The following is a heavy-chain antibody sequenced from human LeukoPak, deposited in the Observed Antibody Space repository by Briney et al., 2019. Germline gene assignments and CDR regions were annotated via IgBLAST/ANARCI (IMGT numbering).Heavy chain of an antibody. CDR3: ARDGYNWNGDFDY. CDR1: GGSISNYY. J-gene: IGHJ4*02. Sequence: SETLSLTCTVSGGSISNYYWGWIRQPPGEGLEWIGSIYYSGSTYYNSSLQSRVTISVHMSNNQFALKLSSVTAADTAVYYCARDGYNWNGDFDYWGQGTLVTVSS. D-gene: IGHD1-1*01. CDR2: IYYSGST. V-gene: IGHV4-39*06.